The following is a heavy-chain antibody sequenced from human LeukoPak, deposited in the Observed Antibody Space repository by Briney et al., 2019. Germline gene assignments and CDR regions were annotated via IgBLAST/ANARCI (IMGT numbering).Heavy chain of an antibody. V-gene: IGHV3-53*01. D-gene: IGHD2-8*01. Sequence: GGSLRLSCAASGFTFSSKYMSWVRQAPGKGLEWVSVIYSGGSTYYADSVKGRFTISRDNSKNTVDLQMNSLGVEDTAVYYCAMQVDFVYYCWGQVTLVTVSS. CDR1: GFTFSSKY. CDR2: IYSGGST. J-gene: IGHJ4*02. CDR3: AMQVDFVYYC.